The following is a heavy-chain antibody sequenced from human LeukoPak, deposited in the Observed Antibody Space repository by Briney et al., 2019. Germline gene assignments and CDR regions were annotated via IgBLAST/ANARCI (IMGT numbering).Heavy chain of an antibody. J-gene: IGHJ4*02. CDR1: GFSFSHYA. CDR2: ISGSGGST. D-gene: IGHD5-24*01. CDR3: ARTRWLQLWYFDY. Sequence: GGSRRLSCVASGFSFSHYAMSWVRQAPGKGLEWVSTISGSGGSTYYAGSVKGRFTISRDNSKNTLYLQMNSLRADDTAVYYCARTRWLQLWYFDYWGQGTLVTVSS. V-gene: IGHV3-23*01.